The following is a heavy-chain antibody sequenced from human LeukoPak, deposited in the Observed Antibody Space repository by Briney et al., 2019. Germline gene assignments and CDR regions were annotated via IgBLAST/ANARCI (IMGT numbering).Heavy chain of an antibody. D-gene: IGHD1-26*01. V-gene: IGHV3-7*01. CDR3: ARGLRLVGATSY. CDR1: GFTFSNYW. J-gene: IGHJ4*02. Sequence: GGSLRLSCAASGFTFSNYWMTWVRQAQGKGLEWVANIKQDGIEKYYVDSVKGRFTISRDNAKNSLYLQLNILRAEDTAVYYCARGLRLVGATSYWGQGTLVTVSS. CDR2: IKQDGIEK.